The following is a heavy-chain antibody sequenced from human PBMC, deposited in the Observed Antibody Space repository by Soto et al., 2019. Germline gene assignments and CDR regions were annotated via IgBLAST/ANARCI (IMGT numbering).Heavy chain of an antibody. CDR2: INSDGSST. CDR3: ASGQLVTRLFDY. Sequence: GGSLRLSCAASGFTFSSYWMHWVRQAPGKGLVWVSRINSDGSSTSYADSVKGRFTISRDNAKNTLYLQMNSLRAEDTAVYYCASGQLVTRLFDYWGQGTLVTVYS. D-gene: IGHD1-1*01. CDR1: GFTFSSYW. J-gene: IGHJ4*02. V-gene: IGHV3-74*01.